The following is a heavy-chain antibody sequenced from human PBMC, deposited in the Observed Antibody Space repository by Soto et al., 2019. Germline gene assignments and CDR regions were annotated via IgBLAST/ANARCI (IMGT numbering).Heavy chain of an antibody. CDR2: IYYSGNT. J-gene: IGHJ4*02. V-gene: IGHV4-59*01. CDR3: ARDREYYDSNGLSLDY. Sequence: SETLSLTCTVSGASINDYYWSWIRQPPGKGLEWIGYIYYSGNTNYNPSLKSRVTISVDTSENKVSLKLSSLTAADTAVYYCARDREYYDSNGLSLDYWGQGTLVTVSS. D-gene: IGHD3-22*01. CDR1: GASINDYY.